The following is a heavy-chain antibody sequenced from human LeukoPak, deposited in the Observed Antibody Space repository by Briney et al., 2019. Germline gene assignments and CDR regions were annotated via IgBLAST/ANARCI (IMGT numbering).Heavy chain of an antibody. CDR3: ANRGF. CDR1: GFTFSNAW. V-gene: IGHV3-53*01. J-gene: IGHJ1*01. Sequence: GGSLRLSCAASGFTFSNAWMSWVRQAPGKGLEWLSNLHDAGGIYYADSVKGRFTVSRDKSKNTVYLQMDSLRAEDTAVYYCANRGFWGQGTLVTVSS. CDR2: LHDAGGI.